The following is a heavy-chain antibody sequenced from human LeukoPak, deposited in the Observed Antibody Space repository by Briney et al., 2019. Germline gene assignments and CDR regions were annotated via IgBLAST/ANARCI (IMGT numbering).Heavy chain of an antibody. V-gene: IGHV1-46*01. J-gene: IGHJ6*02. Sequence: ASVKVSCKASGYTFTSYYMHWVRQAPGQGLEWMGIINPSGGSTSYAQKFQGRVTMTRDTSTSTVYMELSSLRSEDTAVYYCARGPAGYCSSTSCRHYYYYGMDVWGQGTTVTVSS. D-gene: IGHD2-2*01. CDR1: GYTFTSYY. CDR2: INPSGGST. CDR3: ARGPAGYCSSTSCRHYYYYGMDV.